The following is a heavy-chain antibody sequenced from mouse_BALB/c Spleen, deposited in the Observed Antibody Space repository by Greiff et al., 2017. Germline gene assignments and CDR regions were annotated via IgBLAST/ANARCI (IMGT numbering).Heavy chain of an antibody. J-gene: IGHJ3*01. CDR1: GYTFTDYN. CDR3: AREDYYAY. CDR2: IYPYNGGT. D-gene: IGHD1-1*01. Sequence: EVQLQESGPELVKPGASVKISCKASGYTFTDYNMHWVKQSHGKSLEWIGYIYPYNGGTGYNQKFKSKATLTVDNSSSTAYMELRSLTSEDSAVYYCAREDYYAYWGQGTLVTVSA. V-gene: IGHV1S29*02.